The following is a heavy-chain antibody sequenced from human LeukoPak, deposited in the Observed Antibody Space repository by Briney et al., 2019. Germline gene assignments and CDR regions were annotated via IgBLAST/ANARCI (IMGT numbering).Heavy chain of an antibody. CDR2: ISGSGGST. J-gene: IGHJ4*02. D-gene: IGHD6-13*01. V-gene: IGHV3-23*01. CDR3: AKSSPRTGYSSSWFDY. Sequence: GGSLRLSCAASGFTFSSYAMSWVRQAPGKGLEWVSAISGSGGSTYYADSVKGRFTISRDNSKNTLYLQMNSLRAEDTAVYYCAKSSPRTGYSSSWFDYWGQGTLVTVSS. CDR1: GFTFSSYA.